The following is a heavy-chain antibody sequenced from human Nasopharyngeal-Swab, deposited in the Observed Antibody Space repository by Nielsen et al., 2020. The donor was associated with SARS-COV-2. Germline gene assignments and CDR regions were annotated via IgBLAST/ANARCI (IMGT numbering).Heavy chain of an antibody. J-gene: IGHJ5*02. Sequence: SLKISCAASGFTFDDYAMHWDRQAPGKGLEWVSGISWNSGSIGYADSVKGRFTISRDNAKNSLYLQMNSLRAEDTALYYCAKDTSSSWYVGWFDPWGQGTLVTVSS. CDR2: ISWNSGSI. CDR1: GFTFDDYA. CDR3: AKDTSSSWYVGWFDP. D-gene: IGHD6-13*01. V-gene: IGHV3-9*01.